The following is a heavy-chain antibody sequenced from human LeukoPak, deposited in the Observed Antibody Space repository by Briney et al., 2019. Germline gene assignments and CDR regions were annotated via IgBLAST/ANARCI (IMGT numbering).Heavy chain of an antibody. Sequence: GGSLRLSCAASGFTFSTYGMSWVRQAPGKGLEWVSAISGSGGSTYYAESVKGRFTISRDNSKNTLYLQMNSLRAEDTAVYYCAKDWRGWELVLQFDPWGQGTLVTVSS. D-gene: IGHD1-26*01. V-gene: IGHV3-23*01. CDR3: AKDWRGWELVLQFDP. CDR1: GFTFSTYG. CDR2: ISGSGGST. J-gene: IGHJ5*02.